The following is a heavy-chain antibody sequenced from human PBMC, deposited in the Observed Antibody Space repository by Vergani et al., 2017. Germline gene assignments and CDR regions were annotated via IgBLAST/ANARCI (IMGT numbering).Heavy chain of an antibody. Sequence: QVQLVQSGAEVKKPGASVKVFCKASGYTFTSYGISWVRQAPGQGLEGMGWISAYNGNTNYAQKLQGRVTMTTDTSTSTAYMELSSLRSVDTSVYYGARAWGGYCSSHRGDDFYSYYSDYWGQGTLVTVPS. CDR2: ISAYNGNT. J-gene: IGHJ4*02. V-gene: IGHV1-18*01. CDR1: GYTFTSYG. D-gene: IGHD2-21*01. CDR3: ARAWGGYCSSHRGDDFYSYYSDY.